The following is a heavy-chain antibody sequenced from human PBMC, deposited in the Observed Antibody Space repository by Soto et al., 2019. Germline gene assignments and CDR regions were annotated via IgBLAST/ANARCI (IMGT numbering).Heavy chain of an antibody. CDR2: FDPEDGET. CDR1: GYTLTELS. D-gene: IGHD3-16*02. J-gene: IGHJ4*02. Sequence: ASVKVSCKVSGYTLTELSMHWVRQAPGKGLEWMGGFDPEDGETIYAQKFQGRVTMTEDTSTDTAYMELSSLRSEDTAVYYCATVSPPYDYVWGSYRQPRSYYFDYWGQGTLVTVS. CDR3: ATVSPPYDYVWGSYRQPRSYYFDY. V-gene: IGHV1-24*01.